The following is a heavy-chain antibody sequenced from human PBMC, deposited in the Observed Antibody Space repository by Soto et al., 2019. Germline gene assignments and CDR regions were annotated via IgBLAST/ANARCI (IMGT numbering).Heavy chain of an antibody. V-gene: IGHV4-31*03. Sequence: QVQLQESGPGLVKPSQTLSLTCTVSGGSISRGGYYWSWIRQHPGKGLEWIGYIYYSGSTYYNPSLKSRVTISVDTSKNHFSLKLSSVSAADTAVYYCAREDYSYYMDVWGKGTTVTVSS. CDR3: AREDYSYYMDV. CDR1: GGSISRGGYY. CDR2: IYYSGST. J-gene: IGHJ6*03.